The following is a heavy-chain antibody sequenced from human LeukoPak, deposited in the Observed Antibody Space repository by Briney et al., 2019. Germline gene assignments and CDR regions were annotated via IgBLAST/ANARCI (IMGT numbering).Heavy chain of an antibody. V-gene: IGHV4-34*01. D-gene: IGHD3-10*01. J-gene: IGHJ5*02. CDR2: INHSGST. Sequence: SETLSLTCAVYGGSSSGYYWSWIRQPPGKGLEWIGEINHSGSTNYNPSLKSRVTISVDTSKNQFSLKLSSVTAADTAVYYCAKDQALLWFGEFASSWFDPWGQGTLVTVSS. CDR3: AKDQALLWFGEFASSWFDP. CDR1: GGSSSGYY.